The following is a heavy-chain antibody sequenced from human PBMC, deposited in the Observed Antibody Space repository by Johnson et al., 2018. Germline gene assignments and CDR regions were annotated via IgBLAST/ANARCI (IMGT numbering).Heavy chain of an antibody. D-gene: IGHD2-2*01. CDR2: ISYDGSNK. CDR3: ARAEGRSSSSTSILMDV. V-gene: IGHV3-30*03. Sequence: PGKGLEWVAVISYDGSNKYYADSVKGRFTISRDNSKNTLYLQMNSLRAEDTAVYYCARAEGRSSSSTSILMDVWGQGTTVTVSS. J-gene: IGHJ6*02.